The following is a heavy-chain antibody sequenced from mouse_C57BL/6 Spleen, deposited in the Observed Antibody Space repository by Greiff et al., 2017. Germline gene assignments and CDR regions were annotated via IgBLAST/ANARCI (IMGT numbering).Heavy chain of an antibody. CDR1: GFSLTSYG. CDR2: IRSGGST. D-gene: IGHD4-1*01. V-gene: IGHV2-5*01. J-gene: IGHJ2*01. CDR3: AKNTGTGTGYFDY. Sequence: QVQLQQSGPGLVQPSQCLSITCTVSGFSLTSYGVHWVRQSPGKGLEWLGVIRSGGSTDYNAAFMSRLSITTDNPKSQVFFKMNSLQADDTAIYYCAKNTGTGTGYFDYWGQGTTLTVSS.